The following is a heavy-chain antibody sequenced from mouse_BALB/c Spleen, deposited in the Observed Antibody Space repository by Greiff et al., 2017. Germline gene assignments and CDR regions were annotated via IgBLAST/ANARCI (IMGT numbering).Heavy chain of an antibody. CDR2: ISSGSSTI. Sequence: EVKLVESGGGLVQPGGSRKLSCAASGFTFSSFGMHWVRQAPEKGLEWVAYISSGSSTIYYADTVKGRFPISRDNPKNTLFLQMTSLRSEDTAMYYCARRGDYKAWFAYWGQGTLVTVSA. V-gene: IGHV5-17*02. J-gene: IGHJ3*01. D-gene: IGHD2-12*01. CDR3: ARRGDYKAWFAY. CDR1: GFTFSSFG.